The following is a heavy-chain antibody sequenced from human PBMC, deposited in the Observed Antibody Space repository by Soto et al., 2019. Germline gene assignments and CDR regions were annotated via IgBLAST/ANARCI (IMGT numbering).Heavy chain of an antibody. Sequence: GGSLRLSCAASGFAFRSYNMNWVRQAPGKGLEWVASISSGSSNIYYADSVKGRFTISRDNAKNSLFLQMDSLRAEDSAVHYCASATVVAATFDFWGQGTLVTVSS. D-gene: IGHD2-15*01. J-gene: IGHJ4*02. V-gene: IGHV3-21*01. CDR2: ISSGSSNI. CDR3: ASATVVAATFDF. CDR1: GFAFRSYN.